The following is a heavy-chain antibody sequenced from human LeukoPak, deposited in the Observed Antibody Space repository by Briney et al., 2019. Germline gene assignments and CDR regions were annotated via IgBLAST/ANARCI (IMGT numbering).Heavy chain of an antibody. CDR1: GFIFSNYE. CDR3: ARARIAAPLLDY. CDR2: ISDHGKSR. D-gene: IGHD6-25*01. V-gene: IGHV3-48*03. J-gene: IGHJ4*02. Sequence: GGSLRLSCVASGFIFSNYEMNWVRQTPGKGLEWVSYISDHGKSRNYVDSVKGRFTISRDNAKNSLYLQMNSLRAEDTASYFCARARIAAPLLDYWGQGTLVTVSS.